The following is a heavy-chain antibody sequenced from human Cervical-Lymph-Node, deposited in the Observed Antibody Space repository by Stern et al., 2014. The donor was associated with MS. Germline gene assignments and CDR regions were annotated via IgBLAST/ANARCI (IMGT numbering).Heavy chain of an antibody. D-gene: IGHD6-13*01. Sequence: EVQLVQSGGGSVQPGGSLRLSCAASGYRFSNYWMHWVRHVPGKGLIWVSRIDTDGTVTSYADSVKGRFTISRDNAKNMLYLQMNSLRAEDTGLYYCTRDIAGAAGYWGQGALVTVSS. CDR2: IDTDGTVT. CDR3: TRDIAGAAGY. V-gene: IGHV3-74*01. J-gene: IGHJ4*02. CDR1: GYRFSNYW.